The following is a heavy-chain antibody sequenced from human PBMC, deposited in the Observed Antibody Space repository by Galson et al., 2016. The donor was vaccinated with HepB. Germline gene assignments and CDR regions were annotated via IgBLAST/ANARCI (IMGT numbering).Heavy chain of an antibody. J-gene: IGHJ4*02. Sequence: CAISGDSVSSNSAAWNWIRQSPSRGLEWLGRTYYRAKWYNDYAVSVKSRITINVDTSKNQSSLQLNSVTPEDTAVYYCAREYSTGYYERFLAKRARRGFDYWGQGTLVTVSS. CDR1: GDSVSSNSAA. V-gene: IGHV6-1*01. CDR3: AREYSTGYYERFLAKRARRGFDY. D-gene: IGHD6-19*01. CDR2: TYYRAKWYN.